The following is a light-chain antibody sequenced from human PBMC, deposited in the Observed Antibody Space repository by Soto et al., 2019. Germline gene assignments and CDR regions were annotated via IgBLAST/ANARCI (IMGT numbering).Light chain of an antibody. Sequence: DIQMTQSPSSLSASVGDRVTITCQASQDISNYLNWYQQKPGKAPKLLIYDASNLETGVPSRFSGSGSGTDFTFTISSLQPEDIATYYCQQYDNLLCTFVPGTKVDIK. CDR2: DAS. J-gene: IGKJ3*01. CDR3: QQYDNLLCT. CDR1: QDISNY. V-gene: IGKV1-33*01.